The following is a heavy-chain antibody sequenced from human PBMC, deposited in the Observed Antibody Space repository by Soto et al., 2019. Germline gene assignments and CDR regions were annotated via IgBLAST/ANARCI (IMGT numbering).Heavy chain of an antibody. Sequence: ASVKVSCKASGYTFTSYDINWVRQATGQGLEWMGWMNPNSGNTNYAQKLQGRVTMTTDTSTSTAYMELRSLRSDDTAVYYCARPGRGYCSSTSCYNTYYFDYWGQGTLVTVSS. CDR1: GYTFTSYD. J-gene: IGHJ4*02. CDR2: MNPNSGNT. D-gene: IGHD2-2*01. V-gene: IGHV1-18*01. CDR3: ARPGRGYCSSTSCYNTYYFDY.